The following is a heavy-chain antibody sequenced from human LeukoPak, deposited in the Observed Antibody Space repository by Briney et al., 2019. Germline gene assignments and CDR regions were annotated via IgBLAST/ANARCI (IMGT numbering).Heavy chain of an antibody. CDR1: GGSISSISYY. D-gene: IGHD3-9*01. J-gene: IGHJ4*02. V-gene: IGHV4-39*01. CDR3: ARLNDILTGYRSHYFDC. Sequence: SETLSLTCTVSGGSISSISYYWGWIRQPPGKGLEWIGNTYYSGSTYYNPSLKSRVTISVDTSKNQFSLKLSSVTAADTAVYYCARLNDILTGYRSHYFDCWGQGTLVTVSS. CDR2: TYYSGST.